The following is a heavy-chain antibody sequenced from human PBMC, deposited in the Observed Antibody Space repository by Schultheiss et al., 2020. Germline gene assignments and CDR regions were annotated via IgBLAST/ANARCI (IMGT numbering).Heavy chain of an antibody. CDR3: ARVGEIVAAGTVDY. J-gene: IGHJ4*02. Sequence: WGSLRLSCAASGFIFSDYYMSWIRQAPGKGLEWVLYISSSGSTTHYADSVKGRFTISRDNAKNSLYLQMNSLRAEDTAVYYCARVGEIVAAGTVDYWGKGTLVTVSS. V-gene: IGHV3-11*01. D-gene: IGHD6-13*01. CDR2: ISSSGSTT. CDR1: GFIFSDYY.